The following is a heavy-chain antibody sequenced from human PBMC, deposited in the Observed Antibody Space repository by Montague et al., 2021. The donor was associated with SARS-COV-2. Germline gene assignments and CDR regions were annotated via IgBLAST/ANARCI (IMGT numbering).Heavy chain of an antibody. J-gene: IGHJ6*03. Sequence: SETLSLTCTVSGGSVSSSHYYWGWIRQPPGRGLEWVGSISYSGRTYFSPYLKSRLTISVDSSENQLYLRLSSVTAADTAVYYCASSYYYGSGTYVYNYYMDVWGKGTTVTVSS. CDR3: ASSYYYGSGTYVYNYYMDV. CDR1: GGSVSSSHYY. D-gene: IGHD3-10*01. V-gene: IGHV4-39*01. CDR2: ISYSGRT.